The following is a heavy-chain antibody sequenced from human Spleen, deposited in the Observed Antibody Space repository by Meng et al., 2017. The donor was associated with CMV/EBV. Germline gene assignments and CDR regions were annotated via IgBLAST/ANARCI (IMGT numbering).Heavy chain of an antibody. CDR3: AKAALDYYDSSGLAYWYFDL. J-gene: IGHJ2*01. CDR1: GFTFRSYW. D-gene: IGHD3-22*01. CDR2: IRQDGSEK. Sequence: GESLKISCAASGFTFRSYWMNWVRQAPGKGLEWVANIRQDGSEKYYVDSVKGRFTISRDNAKKSLYLLMHSLRAEDTAVYYCAKAALDYYDSSGLAYWYFDLWGRGTLVTVSS. V-gene: IGHV3-7*03.